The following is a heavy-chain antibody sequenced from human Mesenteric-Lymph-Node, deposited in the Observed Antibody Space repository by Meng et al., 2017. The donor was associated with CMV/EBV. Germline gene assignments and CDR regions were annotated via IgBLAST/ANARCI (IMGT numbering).Heavy chain of an antibody. CDR3: ARPYCSSTSCYPPGRAYGMDV. Sequence: VKVSCKASGYTFTGYYMHWVRQAPGQGLEWMGWINPNSGGTNYAQKFQGRVTMTRDTSISTAYMELSRLRSDDTAVYYCARPYCSSTSCYPPGRAYGMDVWGQGTTVTVSS. D-gene: IGHD2-2*01. V-gene: IGHV1-2*02. J-gene: IGHJ6*02. CDR1: GYTFTGYY. CDR2: INPNSGGT.